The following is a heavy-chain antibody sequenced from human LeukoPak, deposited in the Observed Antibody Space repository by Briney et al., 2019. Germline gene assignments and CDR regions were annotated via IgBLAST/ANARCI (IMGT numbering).Heavy chain of an antibody. J-gene: IGHJ6*03. D-gene: IGHD6-19*01. CDR3: ARAHGAGGLGYYYMDV. V-gene: IGHV3-21*01. CDR1: GFPLSSYS. Sequence: GGSLRLSCAASGFPLSSYSMNWVRQAPGKGLEWVSSISTSSSYIYYADSVKGRFTISRDNAKKSLYLQMNSLRAEDTALYYCARAHGAGGLGYYYMDVWGKGTTVTISS. CDR2: ISTSSSYI.